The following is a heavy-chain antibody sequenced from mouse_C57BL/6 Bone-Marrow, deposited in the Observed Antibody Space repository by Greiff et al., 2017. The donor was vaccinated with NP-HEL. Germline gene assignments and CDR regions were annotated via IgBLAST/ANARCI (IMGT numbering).Heavy chain of an antibody. D-gene: IGHD1-1*01. J-gene: IGHJ2*01. CDR2: IYPGGGYT. CDR3: TRRGYASSPDY. CDR1: GYTFTNYW. V-gene: IGHV1-63*01. Sequence: QVQLQQSGAELVRPGTSVKMSCKASGYTFTNYWIGWAKQRPGQGLEWIGDIYPGGGYTNYNEKFKGKATLTADKSSSTAYMQFSSLTAEDSAIYYCTRRGYASSPDYWGQGTTLTVSS.